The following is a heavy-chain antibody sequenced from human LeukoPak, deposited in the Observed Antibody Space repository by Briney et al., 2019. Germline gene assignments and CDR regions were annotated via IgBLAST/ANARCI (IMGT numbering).Heavy chain of an antibody. Sequence: GRSLRLSCAASGFTFSSYGMHWVRQAPGKGLEWVAFIRYDGSNKYYADSVKGRFTISRDNSKNTLYLQMNSLRAEDTAVYYCAKDFKVGGATSFDYWGQGTLVTVSS. CDR3: AKDFKVGGATSFDY. J-gene: IGHJ4*02. CDR2: IRYDGSNK. V-gene: IGHV3-30*02. CDR1: GFTFSSYG. D-gene: IGHD1-26*01.